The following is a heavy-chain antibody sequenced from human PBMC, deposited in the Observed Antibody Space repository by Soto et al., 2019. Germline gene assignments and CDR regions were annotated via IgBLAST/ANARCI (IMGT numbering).Heavy chain of an antibody. CDR3: XRGLHSESMFLSLAAN. Sequence: EVQLVESGGGLVQPGGSLRLSCAGSGFTVSRSYMTWVRQAPGKGFEWVSTIFAGGASYYAASVKGRFMMSRDISSNTXXXXXXXXXXXXXXXXXXXRGLHSESMFLSLAANWGQGVVVAVSS. CDR2: IFAGGAS. V-gene: IGHV3-66*01. CDR1: GFTVSRSY. J-gene: IGHJ4*02. D-gene: IGHD2-21*02.